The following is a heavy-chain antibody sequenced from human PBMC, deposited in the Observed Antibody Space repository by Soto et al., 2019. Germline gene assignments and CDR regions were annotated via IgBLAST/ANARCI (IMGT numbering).Heavy chain of an antibody. V-gene: IGHV3-30-3*01. CDR1: GFTFSSYA. J-gene: IGHJ4*02. D-gene: IGHD5-18*01. CDR2: ISYDGSNK. Sequence: QVQLVESGGGVVQPGRSLRLSCAASGFTFSSYAMHWVRQAPGKGLEWVAVISYDGSNKYYADSVKGRFTISREKSKNTLYLQMNSLRAEDTAVYYCARDYSAAMVELDYWGQGTLVTVSS. CDR3: ARDYSAAMVELDY.